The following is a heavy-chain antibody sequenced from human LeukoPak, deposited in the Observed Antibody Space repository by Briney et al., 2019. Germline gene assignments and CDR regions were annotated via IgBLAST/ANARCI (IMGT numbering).Heavy chain of an antibody. D-gene: IGHD2-2*01. J-gene: IGHJ6*02. V-gene: IGHV4-59*01. CDR1: GGSIISYY. CDR3: ARATRLTRYCSSTSCYPPSGLDV. CDR2: IYYSGST. Sequence: SETLSLTCTVSGGSIISYYWSWIRQPPGKGLEWIGYIYYSGSTNYNPSLKSRVTISVDTSKNQFSLKLSSVTAADTAVYYCARATRLTRYCSSTSCYPPSGLDVWGQGTTVTVSS.